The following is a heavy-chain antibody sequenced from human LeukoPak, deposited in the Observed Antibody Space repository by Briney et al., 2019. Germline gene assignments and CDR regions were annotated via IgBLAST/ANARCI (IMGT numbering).Heavy chain of an antibody. CDR1: AFTFSRYW. D-gene: IGHD1-26*01. V-gene: IGHV3-7*01. Sequence: GGSLRLSCAASAFTFSRYWTTWVRQAPGKGLEWVANINEDGSEKYYLDSVRGRFTISRDNAKNSLYLQMDSLGPEDTAVYYCARDPYSGNYGTYYYYYMDVWGKGTTVTISS. J-gene: IGHJ6*03. CDR2: INEDGSEK. CDR3: ARDPYSGNYGTYYYYYMDV.